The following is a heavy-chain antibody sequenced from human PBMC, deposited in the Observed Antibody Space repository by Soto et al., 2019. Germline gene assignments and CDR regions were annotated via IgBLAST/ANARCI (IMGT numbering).Heavy chain of an antibody. J-gene: IGHJ4*02. D-gene: IGHD3-10*01. Sequence: QVQLVQSGAEGKKPGASVKVSCETSGYTFANYPMHWVRQAPGQTLEWMGWINAGNGYTKYSQKFQGRVTITRDTSASIAYMELSSLRSEDTAVYYCARAKIIKTLDYWGQGTLVTVSS. CDR2: INAGNGYT. CDR3: ARAKIIKTLDY. V-gene: IGHV1-3*01. CDR1: GYTFANYP.